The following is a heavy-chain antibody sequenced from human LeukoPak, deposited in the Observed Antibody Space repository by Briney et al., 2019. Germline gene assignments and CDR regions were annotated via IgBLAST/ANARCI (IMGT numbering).Heavy chain of an antibody. D-gene: IGHD3-10*01. J-gene: IGHJ4*02. CDR1: GGAISSDY. Sequence: SETLSLTCSVSGGAISSDYWAWIRQPPGKGLEWIAYVHSSGYTSYNPSLKSRVTISIDTSKNQFSLKLNSVTAADTAVYHCAGYGSGSYHKAFDYWGQGTLVTVSS. CDR2: VHSSGYT. CDR3: AGYGSGSYHKAFDY. V-gene: IGHV4-59*01.